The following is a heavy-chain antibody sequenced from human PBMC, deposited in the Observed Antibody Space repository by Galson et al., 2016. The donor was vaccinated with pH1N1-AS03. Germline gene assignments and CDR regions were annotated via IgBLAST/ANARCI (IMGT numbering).Heavy chain of an antibody. D-gene: IGHD2-15*01. CDR1: GFSLTTIGAG. V-gene: IGHV2-5*02. J-gene: IGHJ4*02. CDR3: AHRYCSTDFSCYNFFDS. CDR2: IYWDDDK. Sequence: PALVTPTQTLTLTCTFSGFSLTTIGAGVGWVRQPPGKALEWLALIYWDDDKRYRPSLKTRLSITKDPSRNQVVLTMTNVDPLDSGTYYCAHRYCSTDFSCYNFFDSWGQGTLLTVSS.